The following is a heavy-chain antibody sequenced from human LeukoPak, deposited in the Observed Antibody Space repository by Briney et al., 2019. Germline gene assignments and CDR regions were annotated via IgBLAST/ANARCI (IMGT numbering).Heavy chain of an antibody. J-gene: IGHJ4*02. D-gene: IGHD2-2*02. CDR1: GGTFSSYT. V-gene: IGHV1-69*04. CDR2: IIPILGIA. CDR3: ARDFGYCSRTSCYTADY. Sequence: SVKVSCKSSGGTFSSYTISWVRQAPGQGLDWMGMIIPILGIANLAQTFQGRVTITADKSKSTAYTELSSLRSEDTAVYYCARDFGYCSRTSCYTADYWGQGTLVSVSS.